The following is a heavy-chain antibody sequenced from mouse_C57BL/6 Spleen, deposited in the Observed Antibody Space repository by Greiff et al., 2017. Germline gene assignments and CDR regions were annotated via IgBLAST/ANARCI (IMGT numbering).Heavy chain of an antibody. D-gene: IGHD2-5*01. J-gene: IGHJ2*01. Sequence: VQLQQSGPELVKPGASVKISCKASGYTFTDYYMNWVKQSHGKSLEWIGDINPNNGGTSYNQKFKGKATLTVDKSSSAAYMELRSLTSEDSAVYYCARRDYYSNFYYFDYWGQGTTLTVSS. CDR1: GYTFTDYY. CDR3: ARRDYYSNFYYFDY. V-gene: IGHV1-26*01. CDR2: INPNNGGT.